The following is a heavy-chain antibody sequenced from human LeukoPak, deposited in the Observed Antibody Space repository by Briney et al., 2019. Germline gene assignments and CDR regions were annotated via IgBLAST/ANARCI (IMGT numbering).Heavy chain of an antibody. CDR1: GFTFSSYE. V-gene: IGHV3-48*03. Sequence: GGSLRLSCAASGFTFSSYEMNWVRQAPGKGLEWGSYISSSGSTIYYADSVKGRFTISRDNAKNSLYLQMNSLKTEDTAVYYCTTDPYRIREWELTTVDYWGQGTLVTVSS. D-gene: IGHD1-26*01. CDR2: ISSSGSTI. J-gene: IGHJ4*02. CDR3: TTDPYRIREWELTTVDY.